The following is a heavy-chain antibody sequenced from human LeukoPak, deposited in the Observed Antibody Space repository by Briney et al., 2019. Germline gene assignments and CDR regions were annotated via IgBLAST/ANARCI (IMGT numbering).Heavy chain of an antibody. CDR2: ISYDGSNK. CDR1: GFTFSSYG. CDR3: AKAYPRFALGGMDV. D-gene: IGHD3-10*01. V-gene: IGHV3-30*18. Sequence: PGRSLRLSCAASGFTFSSYGIHWVRQAPGKGLEWVAVISYDGSNKYYADSVKGRFTISRDNSKNTVYLQMNSLRAEDTAVYYCAKAYPRFALGGMDVWGQGTTVTVSS. J-gene: IGHJ6*02.